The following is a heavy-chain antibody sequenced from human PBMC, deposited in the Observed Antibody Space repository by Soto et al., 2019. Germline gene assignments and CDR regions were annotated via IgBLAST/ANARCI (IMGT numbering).Heavy chain of an antibody. D-gene: IGHD2-21*02. CDR1: GFIFSNYA. V-gene: IGHV3-30-3*01. CDR2: IPDDGDKI. Sequence: QVQLVESGGGVVQPGTSLRLSCAASGFIFSNYAMHWVRQAPGKGLEWMAVIPDDGDKIHYADSVKGRFTISRDNSKNTLHLQINSLRVEDTAVYYCVRGTCYDCWNIDYWGQETNVTVSS. CDR3: VRGTCYDCWNIDY. J-gene: IGHJ4*02.